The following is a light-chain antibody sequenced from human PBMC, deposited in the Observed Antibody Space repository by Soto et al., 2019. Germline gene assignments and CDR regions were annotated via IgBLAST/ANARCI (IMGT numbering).Light chain of an antibody. J-gene: IGKJ1*01. Sequence: DIQRIKTRSTLCESVGDIVRINCRASQSISAWLAWYQQKPVKAPRVLIYKASTLEIGFPSSFSGSGSGTEFTRTISSLQPDDVATYYCQQYNDCARPFGEGPKVDIK. CDR3: QQYNDCARP. V-gene: IGKV1-5*03. CDR1: QSISAW. CDR2: KAS.